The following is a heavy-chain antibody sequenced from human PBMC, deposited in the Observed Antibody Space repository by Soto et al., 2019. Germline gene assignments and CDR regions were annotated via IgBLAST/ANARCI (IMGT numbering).Heavy chain of an antibody. V-gene: IGHV4-39*01. Sequence: QLQLQESGPGLVKPSETLSLTCTVSGGSISSRSYYWGWIRQPPGKGLEWIGSLYYSGTTYYNPSLKSRVTISVDTSKTQFSLKLNSVTAADTAVYYCARSYYSSTDYYWFDIWGQGTLVTVSS. CDR1: GGSISSRSYY. D-gene: IGHD6-13*01. J-gene: IGHJ5*02. CDR2: LYYSGTT. CDR3: ARSYYSSTDYYWFDI.